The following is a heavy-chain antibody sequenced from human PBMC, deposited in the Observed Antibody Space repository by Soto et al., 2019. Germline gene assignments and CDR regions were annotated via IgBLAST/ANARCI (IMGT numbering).Heavy chain of an antibody. CDR2: ISSSSSYI. Sequence: GGSLRLSCAASGFTFSSYSMNWIRQAPGKGLEWVSSISSSSSYIYYADSVKGRFTISRDNAKNSLYLQMNSLRAEDTAVYYCASPYGYSSSWDPYYFDYWGQGTLVTVSS. D-gene: IGHD6-13*01. CDR3: ASPYGYSSSWDPYYFDY. CDR1: GFTFSSYS. V-gene: IGHV3-21*01. J-gene: IGHJ4*02.